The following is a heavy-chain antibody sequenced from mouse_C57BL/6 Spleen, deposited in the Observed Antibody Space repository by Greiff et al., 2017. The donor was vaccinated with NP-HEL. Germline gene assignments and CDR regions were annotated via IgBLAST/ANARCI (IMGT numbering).Heavy chain of an antibody. CDR2: IYPRSGNT. CDR1: GYTFTSYG. J-gene: IGHJ3*01. Sequence: QVQLQQSGAELARPGASEKLSCKASGYTFTSYGISWVKQRTGQGLEWIGEIYPRSGNTYYNEKFKGKATLTADKSSSTAYMELRSLTSEDSAVYFCVSYYYGSSSWFAYWGQGTLVTVSA. V-gene: IGHV1-81*01. CDR3: VSYYYGSSSWFAY. D-gene: IGHD1-1*01.